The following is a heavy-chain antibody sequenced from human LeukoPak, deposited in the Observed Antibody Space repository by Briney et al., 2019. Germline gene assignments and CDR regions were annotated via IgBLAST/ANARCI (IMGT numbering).Heavy chain of an antibody. CDR1: GYTFTHYN. Sequence: ASVKVSCKASGYTFTHYNVNWVRQATGQGLEWMGWMNPISGYTGYAQKFQGRVTMTRDTSISTAYMELSSLRSEDTAVYYCARGLDGDFLDYNWFDSWGQGTLVTVSS. V-gene: IGHV1-8*01. CDR3: ARGLDGDFLDYNWFDS. CDR2: MNPISGYT. J-gene: IGHJ5*01. D-gene: IGHD2-21*01.